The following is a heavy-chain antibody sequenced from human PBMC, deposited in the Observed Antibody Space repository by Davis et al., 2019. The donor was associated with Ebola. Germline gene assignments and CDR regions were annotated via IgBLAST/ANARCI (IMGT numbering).Heavy chain of an antibody. V-gene: IGHV1-3*01. CDR1: GFTLTKYA. J-gene: IGHJ4*02. Sequence: ASVKVSCKASGFTLTKYAIHWVRQAPGQRLEWMGWVHGGNGNTKYSQRFQGRVTITTDTSASTVYLDLTSLRSDDTAVFCCARASFGYNSGWYADYWGPGSLIAVSS. D-gene: IGHD6-19*01. CDR2: VHGGNGNT. CDR3: ARASFGYNSGWYADY.